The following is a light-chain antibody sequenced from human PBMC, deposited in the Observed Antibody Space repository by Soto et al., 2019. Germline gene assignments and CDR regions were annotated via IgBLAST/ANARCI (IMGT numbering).Light chain of an antibody. CDR3: QESYSTS. Sequence: DIQMTQSPSSLSAAVGDSLTITCRASQYISTYFNWYQQKPGKAPKLLIYVASNLQSGVPSRFSGSGSGTDFTLTISSLQAEDIATYYCQESYSTSFGQGTKVDI. V-gene: IGKV1-39*01. CDR1: QYISTY. J-gene: IGKJ1*01. CDR2: VAS.